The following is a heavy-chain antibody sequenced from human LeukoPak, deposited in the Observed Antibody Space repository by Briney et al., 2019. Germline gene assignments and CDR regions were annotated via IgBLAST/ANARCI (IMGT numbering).Heavy chain of an antibody. V-gene: IGHV3-21*01. D-gene: IGHD6-19*01. CDR1: GFTFSSYS. CDR2: ISSSSSYI. Sequence: PGGSLRLSCAASGFTFSSYSMNWVRQAPGKALEWVSSISSSSSYIYYADPVKGRFTISKDNAKNSLYLQMNSLRAEDTAVYYCARYSSGWYFDYWGQGTLVTVSS. CDR3: ARYSSGWYFDY. J-gene: IGHJ4*02.